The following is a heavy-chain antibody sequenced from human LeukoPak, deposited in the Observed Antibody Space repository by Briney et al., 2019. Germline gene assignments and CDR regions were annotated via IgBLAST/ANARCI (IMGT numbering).Heavy chain of an antibody. J-gene: IGHJ4*02. CDR3: ARDLYNSICYD. Sequence: SETLSLTCAVSGGSFSGQYWTWIRQFPGKGLEWIGEINHSGSSNYNPSLKSRVTMSKDMSKNHFSLMLTSVTAADTAIYYCARDLYNSICYDWGQGTLVTVSS. CDR1: GGSFSGQY. CDR2: INHSGSS. V-gene: IGHV4-34*01. D-gene: IGHD6-25*01.